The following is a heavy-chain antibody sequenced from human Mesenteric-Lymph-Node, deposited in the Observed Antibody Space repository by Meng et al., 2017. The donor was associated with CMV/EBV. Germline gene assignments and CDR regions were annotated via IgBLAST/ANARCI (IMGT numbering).Heavy chain of an antibody. CDR1: GFTFNSYA. Sequence: SLKLSRAASGFTFNSYAMSWVRQAPGKGLEWVSDISGSGGKTDYAASVKGRFTISRDNSKHTLYLQMNSLGAEDTAVYYCAKDGDYDFSYFDYWGQGSLVTVSS. CDR2: ISGSGGKT. CDR3: AKDGDYDFSYFDY. J-gene: IGHJ4*02. V-gene: IGHV3-23*01. D-gene: IGHD3-3*01.